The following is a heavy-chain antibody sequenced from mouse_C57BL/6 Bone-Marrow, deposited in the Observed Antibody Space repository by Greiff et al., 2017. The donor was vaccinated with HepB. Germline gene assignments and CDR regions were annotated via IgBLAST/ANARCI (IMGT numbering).Heavy chain of an antibody. D-gene: IGHD2-2*01. Sequence: VKLMESGAELVRPGASVKLSCKASGYTFTDYYINWVKQRPGQGLEWIARIYPGSGNTYYNEKFKGKATLTAEKSSSTAYMQLSSLTSEDSAVYFCAIIYYGYDVGYYYAMDYWGQGTSVTVSS. V-gene: IGHV1-76*01. J-gene: IGHJ4*01. CDR1: GYTFTDYY. CDR3: AIIYYGYDVGYYYAMDY. CDR2: IYPGSGNT.